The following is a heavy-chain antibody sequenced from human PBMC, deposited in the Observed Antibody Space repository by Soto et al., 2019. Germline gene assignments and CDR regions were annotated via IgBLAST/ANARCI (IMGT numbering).Heavy chain of an antibody. D-gene: IGHD6-13*01. CDR2: IGTAGDT. V-gene: IGHV3-13*01. CDR1: GFTFSSYD. CDR3: ARAQGIAAARGFDY. Sequence: GGSLRLSCAASGFTFSSYDMHWVRQATGKGLEWVSAIGTAGDTYYPGSVKGRFTISRENAKNSLYLQMNSLRAGDAAVYYCARAQGIAAARGFDYWGQGTLVTAPQ. J-gene: IGHJ4*02.